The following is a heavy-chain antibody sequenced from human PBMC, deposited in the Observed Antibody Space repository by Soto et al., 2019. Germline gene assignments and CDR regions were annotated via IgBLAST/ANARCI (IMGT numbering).Heavy chain of an antibody. D-gene: IGHD1-1*01. V-gene: IGHV1-69*01. Sequence: QVQLVQSGAEVKKPGSSVKVSCKESGGTFSSYAIAWVRQAPGEGLEWMGGIVPIFGIANYAQKFQGRGAITEDDATNTAYMELSSLRSDDTAVYYCAKAAQTRYNWNDLGNWFDPWGQGTLVIVSS. CDR2: IVPIFGIA. CDR1: GGTFSSYA. J-gene: IGHJ5*02. CDR3: AKAAQTRYNWNDLGNWFDP.